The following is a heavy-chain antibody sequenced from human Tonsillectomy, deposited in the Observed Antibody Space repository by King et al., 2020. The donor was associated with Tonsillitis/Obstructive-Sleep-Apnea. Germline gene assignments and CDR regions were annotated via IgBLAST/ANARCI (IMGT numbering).Heavy chain of an antibody. J-gene: IGHJ3*02. Sequence: QLVQSGSELKKPGASVKVSCKASGYTFTRYAMNWVRQAPGQGLEWMGWINTNTGNPTYAQGFTGGFVFSLDTSVSTAYMQISSLKAEDTAVYYCARVYCSGGSCYVDAFDIWGQGTMVTVSS. V-gene: IGHV7-4-1*02. CDR3: ARVYCSGGSCYVDAFDI. CDR2: INTNTGNP. CDR1: GYTFTRYA. D-gene: IGHD2-15*01.